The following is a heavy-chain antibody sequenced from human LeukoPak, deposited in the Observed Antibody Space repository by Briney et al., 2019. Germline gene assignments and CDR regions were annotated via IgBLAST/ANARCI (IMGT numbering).Heavy chain of an antibody. Sequence: SETLSLTCTVSGGSISSSSYYWGWIRQPPGKGLEWIGSIYYSGSTYYNPSLKSRVTISVDTSKNQFSLKLSSVTAADTAVYYCARGGSHDYGPFDLWGQGTLVTVSS. CDR1: GGSISSSSYY. CDR2: IYYSGST. CDR3: ARGGSHDYGPFDL. V-gene: IGHV4-39*07. D-gene: IGHD4-17*01. J-gene: IGHJ5*02.